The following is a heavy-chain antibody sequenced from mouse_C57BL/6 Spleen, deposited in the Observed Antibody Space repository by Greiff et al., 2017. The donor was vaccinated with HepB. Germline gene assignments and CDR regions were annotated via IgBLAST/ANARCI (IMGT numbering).Heavy chain of an antibody. CDR1: GFTFSDYG. CDR2: ISSGSSTI. J-gene: IGHJ3*01. D-gene: IGHD1-1*01. Sequence: EVHLVESGGGLVKPGGSLKLSCAASGFTFSDYGMHWVRQAPEKGLEWVAYISSGSSTIYYADTVKGRFTISRDNAKNTLFLQMTSLRSEDTAMYYCARPGYYGSSPFAYWGQGTLVTVSA. CDR3: ARPGYYGSSPFAY. V-gene: IGHV5-17*01.